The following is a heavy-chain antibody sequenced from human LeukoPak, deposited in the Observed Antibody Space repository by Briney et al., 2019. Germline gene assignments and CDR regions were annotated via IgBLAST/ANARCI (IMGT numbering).Heavy chain of an antibody. J-gene: IGHJ1*01. CDR3: ARAPPEIGGYYPEYFRH. Sequence: PGGSLRLSCAPSGFTFSSSWMHWVPKAPGKGLVWVSRIIRDGKTTHAASPKGRFTLSRQNAKTTLSLHINSRRADDTGVYYCARAPPEIGGYYPEYFRHWGRGTLVTVPS. CDR1: GFTFSSSW. CDR2: IIRDGKT. V-gene: IGHV3-74*01. D-gene: IGHD3-22*01.